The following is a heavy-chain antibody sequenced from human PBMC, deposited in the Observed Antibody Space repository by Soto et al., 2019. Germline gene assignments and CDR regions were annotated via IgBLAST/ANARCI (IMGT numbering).Heavy chain of an antibody. D-gene: IGHD2-15*01. CDR3: ARDCSGGSCYRYYYYYGMDV. V-gene: IGHV3-11*06. J-gene: IGHJ6*02. CDR1: GFTFSDYY. Sequence: QVQLVESGGGLVKPGGSLRLSCAASGFTFSDYYMSWIRQAPGKGLEWVSYISSSSSYTNYADSVKGRFTISRDNAKNPLYLQMNSLRAEDTAVYYCARDCSGGSCYRYYYYYGMDVWGQGTTVTVSS. CDR2: ISSSSSYT.